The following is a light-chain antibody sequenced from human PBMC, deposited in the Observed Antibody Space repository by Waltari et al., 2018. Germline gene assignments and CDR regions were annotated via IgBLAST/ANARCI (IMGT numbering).Light chain of an antibody. CDR2: RNG. CDR3: AAWDDSLSVLL. J-gene: IGLJ3*02. CDR1: TSNTGNSY. Sequence: QSVLTQPPSASGTPGQRVTISCSGSTSNTGNSYVYWYQQLPETAPKLLIYRNGQRPSGVPDRFSGSKSGTSASLAISGLRSEDGADYYCAAWDDSLSVLLFGGGTKLTVL. V-gene: IGLV1-47*01.